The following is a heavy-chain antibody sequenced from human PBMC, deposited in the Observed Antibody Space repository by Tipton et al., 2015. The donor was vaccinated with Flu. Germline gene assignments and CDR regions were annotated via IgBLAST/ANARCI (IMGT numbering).Heavy chain of an antibody. V-gene: IGHV3-7*01. CDR3: ARGISDYGDLYIDS. CDR1: GFTFSTYW. D-gene: IGHD4-17*01. J-gene: IGHJ4*02. Sequence: VQLVQSGGGMVQPGGSLRLSCAASGFTFSTYWMHWVRQAPGKGLEWVANIKQDGTDGNYVASVKGRFTISRDNAKKSLDLQMNSLRAEDTAVYYCARGISDYGDLYIDSWGQGTLVTVSS. CDR2: IKQDGTDG.